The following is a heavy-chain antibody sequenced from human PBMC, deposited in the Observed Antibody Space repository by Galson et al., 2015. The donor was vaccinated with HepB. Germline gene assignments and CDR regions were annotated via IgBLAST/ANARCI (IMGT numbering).Heavy chain of an antibody. Sequence: ETLSLTCAVYGGSFSGYYWSWIRQPPGKGLEWIGEINHSGSTNYNPSLKSRVTISVDTSKNQFSLKLSSVTAADTAVYYCARRRVATISYYFDYWGQGTLVTVSS. CDR1: GGSFSGYY. D-gene: IGHD5-12*01. J-gene: IGHJ4*02. CDR3: ARRRVATISYYFDY. V-gene: IGHV4-34*01. CDR2: INHSGST.